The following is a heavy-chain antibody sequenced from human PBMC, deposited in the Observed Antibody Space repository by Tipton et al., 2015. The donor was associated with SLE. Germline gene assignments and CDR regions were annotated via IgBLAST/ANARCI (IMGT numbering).Heavy chain of an antibody. CDR2: IYYSGST. CDR1: GESFSSYY. D-gene: IGHD4-17*01. V-gene: IGHV4-59*01. Sequence: TLSLTCAVYGESFSSYYWTWIRQPPGKGLEWIGYIYYSGSTNYNPSLKSRVTISVDTSKNQFSLKLSSVTAADTAVYYCARDTVTPWGAFDIWGQGTMVTVSS. CDR3: ARDTVTPWGAFDI. J-gene: IGHJ3*02.